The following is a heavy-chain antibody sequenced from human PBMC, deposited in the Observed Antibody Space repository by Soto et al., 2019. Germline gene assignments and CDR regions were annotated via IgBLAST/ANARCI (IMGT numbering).Heavy chain of an antibody. D-gene: IGHD6-13*01. Sequence: QVQLVQSGTEVKEPGASVSLSCKASGYTFTTYYIHWVRQAPGQGLEWMGMINPSGGSTTYAQNFQGRVTMTRDTSTSTVYMDLNSLRSDDTAVYYSARATSAGNGRRVNVWGQWTTVTVSS. CDR3: ARATSAGNGRRVNV. CDR1: GYTFTTYY. J-gene: IGHJ6*02. CDR2: INPSGGST. V-gene: IGHV1-46*01.